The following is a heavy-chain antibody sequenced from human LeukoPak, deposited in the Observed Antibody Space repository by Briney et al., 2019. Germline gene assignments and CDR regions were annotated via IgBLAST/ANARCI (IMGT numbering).Heavy chain of an antibody. V-gene: IGHV4-61*02. CDR2: IYTSGST. CDR3: ARGSEYYYGSGSYYGIDY. Sequence: PSETLSLTCTVSGGSISSGSYYWSWIRQPAGKGLEWIGRIYTSGSTNYNPSLKSRVTISVDTSKNQFSLKLSSVTAADTAVYYCARGSEYYYGSGSYYGIDYWGQGTLVTVSS. CDR1: GGSISSGSYY. D-gene: IGHD3-10*01. J-gene: IGHJ4*02.